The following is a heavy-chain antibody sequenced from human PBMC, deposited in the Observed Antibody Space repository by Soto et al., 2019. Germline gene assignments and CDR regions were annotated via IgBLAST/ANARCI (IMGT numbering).Heavy chain of an antibody. CDR2: IYPGDSDT. D-gene: IGHD3-10*01. CDR1: GYSFTSYW. CDR3: ARSIWFGELPKPDYYYYYMDV. J-gene: IGHJ6*03. Sequence: PGESLKISCKGSGYSFTSYWIGWVRQMPGKGLEWMGIIYPGDSDTRYSPSFQGQVTISADKSISTAYLQWSSLKASDTAMYYCARSIWFGELPKPDYYYYYMDVWGKGTTVTVSS. V-gene: IGHV5-51*01.